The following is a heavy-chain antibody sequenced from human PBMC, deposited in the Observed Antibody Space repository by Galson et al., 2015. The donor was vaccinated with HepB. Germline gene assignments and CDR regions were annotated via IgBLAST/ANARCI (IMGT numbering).Heavy chain of an antibody. CDR3: ARPLSGYSSGWYGDAFDI. V-gene: IGHV1-8*01. J-gene: IGHJ3*02. CDR2: MNPNSGNT. CDR1: GYTFTSYD. Sequence: SVKVSCKASGYTFTSYDINWVRQATGQGPEWMGWMNPNSGNTGYAQKFQGRVTMTRNTSISTAYMELSSLRSEDTAMYYCARPLSGYSSGWYGDAFDIWGQGTMVTVSS. D-gene: IGHD6-19*01.